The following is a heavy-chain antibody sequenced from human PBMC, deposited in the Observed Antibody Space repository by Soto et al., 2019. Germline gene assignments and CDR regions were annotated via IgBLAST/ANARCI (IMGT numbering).Heavy chain of an antibody. CDR3: TRIYCTTTSCFINGMDV. D-gene: IGHD2-2*01. Sequence: SETLSLTCTVSGYVITNGYHWGWIRQPPGKELEWIGTISHSGDTYYNPSLKSRVTISIDTAKNQFSLILNSVTAADTATYYCTRIYCTTTSCFINGMDVWGQGTTVTVSS. J-gene: IGHJ6*02. CDR1: GYVITNGYH. V-gene: IGHV4-38-2*02. CDR2: ISHSGDT.